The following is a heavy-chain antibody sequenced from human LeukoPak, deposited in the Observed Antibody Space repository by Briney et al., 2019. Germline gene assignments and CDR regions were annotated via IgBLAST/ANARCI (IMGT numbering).Heavy chain of an antibody. Sequence: GGSLRLSCAASGFTFSSYSMNWVRQAPGKGLEWVSSIRSSSSYIYYADSVKGRFTISRDNAKNSLYLQMNSLRAEDTAVYYCARDVSWELPSPGAFDIWGQGTMVTVSS. CDR2: IRSSSSYI. CDR3: ARDVSWELPSPGAFDI. V-gene: IGHV3-21*01. J-gene: IGHJ3*02. D-gene: IGHD1-26*01. CDR1: GFTFSSYS.